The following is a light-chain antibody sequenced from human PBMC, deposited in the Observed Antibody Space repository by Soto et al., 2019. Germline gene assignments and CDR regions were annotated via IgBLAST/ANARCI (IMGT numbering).Light chain of an antibody. CDR1: SSDVGSYNL. CDR3: CSYAGSSTL. J-gene: IGLJ2*01. Sequence: QSVLTQPASVSGSPGQSITISCTGTSSDVGSYNLVSWYQQHPGKAPKLMIYEVSKRPSGVSNRFSGSKSGNTASLTISGLQADDEADSYCCSYAGSSTLFGGGTKLTVL. CDR2: EVS. V-gene: IGLV2-23*02.